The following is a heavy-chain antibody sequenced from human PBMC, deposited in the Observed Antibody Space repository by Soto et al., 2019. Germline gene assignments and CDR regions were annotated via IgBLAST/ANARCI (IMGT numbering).Heavy chain of an antibody. Sequence: TLSLTCTVSGGSISSSSYYWGWIRQPPGKGLEWIGSIYYSGSTYYNPSLKSRVTISVYTSKNQFSLKLSSVTAADTAVYYCARRNYDFWSGYPNWFDPWGQGTLVTVSS. D-gene: IGHD3-3*01. J-gene: IGHJ5*02. CDR2: IYYSGST. CDR1: GGSISSSSYY. CDR3: ARRNYDFWSGYPNWFDP. V-gene: IGHV4-39*01.